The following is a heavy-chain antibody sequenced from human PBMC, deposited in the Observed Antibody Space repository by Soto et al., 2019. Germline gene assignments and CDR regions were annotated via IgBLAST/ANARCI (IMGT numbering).Heavy chain of an antibody. Sequence: GASVKVSCKASGGTFSSYAISWVRQAPGQGLEWMGGIIPIFGTANYAQKFQGRVTITADESTSTAYMELSSLRSEDTAVYYCARGRRDFWSGYYRLGGMDVWGQGTTVTVSS. CDR3: ARGRRDFWSGYYRLGGMDV. V-gene: IGHV1-69*13. CDR1: GGTFSSYA. J-gene: IGHJ6*02. D-gene: IGHD3-3*01. CDR2: IIPIFGTA.